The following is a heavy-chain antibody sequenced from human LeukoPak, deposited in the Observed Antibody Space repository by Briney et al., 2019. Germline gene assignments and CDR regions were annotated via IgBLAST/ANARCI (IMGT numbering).Heavy chain of an antibody. D-gene: IGHD3-10*01. V-gene: IGHV1-69*05. CDR1: GGTFSSYA. CDR3: ARATMDYYGSGSYGAQTYVDV. Sequence: SVKVSCKASGGTFSSYAISWVRQAPGQGLEWMGGIIPIFGTANYAQKFQGRVTITTDESTSTAYMELSSLRSEDTAVYYCARATMDYYGSGSYGAQTYVDVWGKGTTVTVSS. J-gene: IGHJ6*03. CDR2: IIPIFGTA.